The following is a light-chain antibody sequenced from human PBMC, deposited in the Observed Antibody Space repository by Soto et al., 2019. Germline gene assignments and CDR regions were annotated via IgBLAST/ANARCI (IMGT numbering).Light chain of an antibody. CDR2: EVS. J-gene: IGLJ2*01. Sequence: QSALTQPPSASGSPGQSVTISCTGTSSDVGGYNYVSWYQQHPGKAPKLMIYEVSKRPSGVPDRFSGSKSGNTASLTGSGLQAEDEADYYCSSYAGSNHMVFGGGTKLTVL. V-gene: IGLV2-8*01. CDR3: SSYAGSNHMV. CDR1: SSDVGGYNY.